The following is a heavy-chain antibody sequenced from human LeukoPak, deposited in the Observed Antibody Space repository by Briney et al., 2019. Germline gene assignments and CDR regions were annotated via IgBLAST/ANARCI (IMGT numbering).Heavy chain of an antibody. D-gene: IGHD6-13*01. CDR2: ISSSGKTI. CDR3: ARVRTRGGVTSSWYDY. CDR1: GFTFSSYE. J-gene: IGHJ4*02. V-gene: IGHV3-48*03. Sequence: GGSLRLSCEASGFTFSSYEMNWVRQAPGKGLEWVSYISSSGKTIYYADSTKGRFTVSRDNAKNSLYLQMNSLRAEDTAVYYCARVRTRGGVTSSWYDYWGQGTLVTVSS.